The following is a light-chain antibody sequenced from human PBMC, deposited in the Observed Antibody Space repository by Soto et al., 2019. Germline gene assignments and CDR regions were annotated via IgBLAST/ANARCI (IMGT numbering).Light chain of an antibody. J-gene: IGKJ1*01. CDR2: GAS. V-gene: IGKV3-20*01. Sequence: EIVLTQSPGTLSLSPGERATLSCKASQSVSNTYLAWYQHKPGQAPRLLIYGASSRATGIPDRFSGSGSGIDFTLTNSRLEAEDFAVYYCPKRDTFGQGTQLDIK. CDR1: QSVSNTY. CDR3: PKRDT.